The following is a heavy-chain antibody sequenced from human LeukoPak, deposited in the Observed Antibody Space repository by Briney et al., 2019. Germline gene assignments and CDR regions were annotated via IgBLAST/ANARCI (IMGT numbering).Heavy chain of an antibody. CDR2: ITYDGSNK. CDR3: AKVDPYPYSSSSSDY. Sequence: GRSLRLSCAASGFTFSSYGIRWVRQAAGKGLEWVAGITYDGSNKYYADSVKGRFTISRDNSKNTLYLQMNSLRAEDTAVYYCAKVDPYPYSSSSSDYWGQGTLVTVSS. CDR1: GFTFSSYG. V-gene: IGHV3-30*18. D-gene: IGHD6-13*01. J-gene: IGHJ4*02.